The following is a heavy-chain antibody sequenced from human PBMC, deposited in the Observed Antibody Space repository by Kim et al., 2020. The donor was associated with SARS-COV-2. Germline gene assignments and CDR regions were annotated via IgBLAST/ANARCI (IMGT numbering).Heavy chain of an antibody. CDR1: GGSISTYNW. D-gene: IGHD6-19*01. Sequence: SETLSLTCAVSGGSISTYNWWTWVRQSPGKGLEWIGEIYHGGTTHYNPSLKSRVTMSVDKSKNQISLNLRSVTAADTAVYYCARAHSSGYYRGFDYWGQGTLVTVSS. V-gene: IGHV4-4*02. CDR3: ARAHSSGYYRGFDY. CDR2: IYHGGTT. J-gene: IGHJ4*02.